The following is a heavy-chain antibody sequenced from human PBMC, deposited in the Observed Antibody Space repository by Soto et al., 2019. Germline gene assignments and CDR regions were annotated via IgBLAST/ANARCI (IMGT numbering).Heavy chain of an antibody. J-gene: IGHJ6*04. V-gene: IGHV4-39*01. D-gene: IGHD6-13*01. CDR3: ATTYSSSWYAHLPPYYYYGMDV. CDR2: IYYSGST. CDR1: GGSISSSSYY. Sequence: SETLSLTCTVSGGSISSSSYYWGWIRQPPGKGLEWIGSIYYSGSTYYNPSLKSRVTISVDTSKNQFSLKLSSVTAADTAVYYCATTYSSSWYAHLPPYYYYGMDVWGKGTTVTVSS.